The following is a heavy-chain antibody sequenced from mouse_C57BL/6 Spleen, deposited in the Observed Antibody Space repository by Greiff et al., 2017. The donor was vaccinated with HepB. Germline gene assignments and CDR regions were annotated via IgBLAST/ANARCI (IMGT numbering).Heavy chain of an antibody. CDR1: GFTFSDYG. J-gene: IGHJ4*01. Sequence: EVQLVESGGGLVKPGGSLKLSCAASGFTFSDYGMHWVRQAPEKGLEWVAYISSGSSTIYYADTVKGRFTISRDNAKNTLFLQMTSLRSEDTAMYYCARLGYSNYDYAMDYWGQGTSVTVSS. CDR2: ISSGSSTI. D-gene: IGHD2-5*01. CDR3: ARLGYSNYDYAMDY. V-gene: IGHV5-17*01.